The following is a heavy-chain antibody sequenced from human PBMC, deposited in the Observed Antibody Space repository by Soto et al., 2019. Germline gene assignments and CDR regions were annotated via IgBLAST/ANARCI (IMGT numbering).Heavy chain of an antibody. J-gene: IGHJ6*02. CDR2: IIPIFNAT. D-gene: IGHD3-3*01. Sequence: QVQLVQSGSSVKKPGSSVKVSCKASGGTFSSYAISWVRQAPGQGLEWKGGIIPIFNATPYAQKCQGRVTITADEARGTAYMELSSLRSEDTAVDYCAREDFDSEIYYGMDVWGQGTTVTVSS. CDR1: GGTFSSYA. CDR3: AREDFDSEIYYGMDV. V-gene: IGHV1-69*01.